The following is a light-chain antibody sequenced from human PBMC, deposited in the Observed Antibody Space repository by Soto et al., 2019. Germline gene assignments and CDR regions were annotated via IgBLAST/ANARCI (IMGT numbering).Light chain of an antibody. Sequence: EIVLTQSPDTLSLSPGERATLSCRASQSVSGYLGWYKQKPGQAPRLLIYYASNRAYGVPARFRGSGSVTNFTLTIASLEPDDFAVYYYQQRSNWPYLTFGGGTRV. CDR2: YAS. CDR3: QQRSNWPYLT. V-gene: IGKV3-11*01. CDR1: QSVSGY. J-gene: IGKJ4*01.